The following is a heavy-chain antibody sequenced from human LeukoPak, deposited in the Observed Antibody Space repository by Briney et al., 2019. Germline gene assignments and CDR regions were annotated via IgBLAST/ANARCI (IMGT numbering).Heavy chain of an antibody. CDR1: GGSISSGSYY. Sequence: PSQTLSLTCTVSGGSISSGSYYWSWIRQPAGKGLEWIGRIYASGSTNYNPSLKSRVTISVDTSKNQFSLKLSSVTAADTAVYYCARVRHYYDSSGSRNWFDPWGQGNLVTVSS. CDR2: IYASGST. D-gene: IGHD3-22*01. CDR3: ARVRHYYDSSGSRNWFDP. V-gene: IGHV4-61*02. J-gene: IGHJ5*02.